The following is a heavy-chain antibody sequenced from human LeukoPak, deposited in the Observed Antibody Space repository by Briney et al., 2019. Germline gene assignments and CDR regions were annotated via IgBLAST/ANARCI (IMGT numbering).Heavy chain of an antibody. D-gene: IGHD3-3*01. CDR2: INSDGSST. J-gene: IGHJ4*02. Sequence: GGSLRLSSAASGFTFSSYWMHWVRQAPGKGLVWVSRINSDGSSTSYADSVKGRFTISRDNAKNTLYLQMNSLRAEDTAVYYCARGPGGYDFWSGYTPSGYFDYWGQGTLVTVSS. CDR3: ARGPGGYDFWSGYTPSGYFDY. V-gene: IGHV3-74*01. CDR1: GFTFSSYW.